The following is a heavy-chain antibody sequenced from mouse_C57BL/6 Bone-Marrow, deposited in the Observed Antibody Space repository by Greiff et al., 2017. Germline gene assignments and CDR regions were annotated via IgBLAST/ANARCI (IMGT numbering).Heavy chain of an antibody. CDR2: IDPSDSYT. D-gene: IGHD3-3*01. CDR3: ARRGDDAY. Sequence: QVQLQQPGAELVKPGASVKLSCKASGYTFTSYWMQWVKQRPGQGLEWIGEIDPSDSYTNYNQKFKGKATLTVETSSSTAYMQLSSLTSEDSAVYYCARRGDDAYWGQGTLVTVSA. V-gene: IGHV1-50*01. J-gene: IGHJ3*01. CDR1: GYTFTSYW.